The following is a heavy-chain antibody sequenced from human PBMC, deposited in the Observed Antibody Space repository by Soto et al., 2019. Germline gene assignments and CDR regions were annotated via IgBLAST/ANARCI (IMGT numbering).Heavy chain of an antibody. Sequence: QVQLVESGGGVVQPGTSLRLSCAASGLTFSTSIIHWVRQAPGKGLEWVAVMSDNGITQFYADSVRGRFTASRDNSKDTTYLQMNSLRAEDTALYYCARRYCRSERCGGNDGFDDWGQGTMVTVSS. CDR2: MSDNGITQ. D-gene: IGHD2-15*01. V-gene: IGHV3-30*04. J-gene: IGHJ3*01. CDR1: GLTFSTSI. CDR3: ARRYCRSERCGGNDGFDD.